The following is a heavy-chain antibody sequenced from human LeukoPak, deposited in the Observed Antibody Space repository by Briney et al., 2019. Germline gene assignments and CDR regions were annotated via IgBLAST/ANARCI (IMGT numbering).Heavy chain of an antibody. CDR2: STHSGST. D-gene: IGHD2-2*01. J-gene: IGHJ4*02. Sequence: SETLSLTCAVYGGSFSGHYWTWVRQPPGKGLEWIGESTHSGSTNYNPSLKSRVSISVDTSKNQFSLKLTSVTAADTAVYHCARGRTGAAALDFWGPGTLVTVSS. CDR3: ARGRTGAAALDF. CDR1: GGSFSGHY. V-gene: IGHV4-34*01.